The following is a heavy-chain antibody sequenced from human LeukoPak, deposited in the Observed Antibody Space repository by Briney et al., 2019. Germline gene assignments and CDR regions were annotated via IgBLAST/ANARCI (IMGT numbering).Heavy chain of an antibody. J-gene: IGHJ3*02. CDR1: GFTFSSYE. D-gene: IGHD3-9*01. Sequence: TGGSLRLSCAASGFTFSSYEMNWVRQAPGKGLEWVSYISSSGSTIYYADSVKGRFTISRDNSKNTLYLQMNSLRAEDTAVYYCAFEYDILTGYAFDIWGQGTMVTVSS. CDR3: AFEYDILTGYAFDI. CDR2: ISSSGSTI. V-gene: IGHV3-48*03.